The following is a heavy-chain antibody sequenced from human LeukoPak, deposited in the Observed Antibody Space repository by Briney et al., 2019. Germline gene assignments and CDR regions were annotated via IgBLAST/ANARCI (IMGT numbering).Heavy chain of an antibody. CDR2: ISSSSSYI. Sequence: PGGSLRLSCAASGFTFSSYSMNWVRQAPGEGLEWVSSISSSSSYIYYADSVKGRFAISRDNAKNSLYLQMNSLRAEDTAVYYCARDLGGNSIGAFDIWGQGTMVTVSS. J-gene: IGHJ3*02. CDR1: GFTFSSYS. V-gene: IGHV3-21*01. CDR3: ARDLGGNSIGAFDI. D-gene: IGHD4-23*01.